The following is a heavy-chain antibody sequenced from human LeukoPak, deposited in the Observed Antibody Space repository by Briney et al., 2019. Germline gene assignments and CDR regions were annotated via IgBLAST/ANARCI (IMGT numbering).Heavy chain of an antibody. CDR3: AKVFHTAMVIRGYFDY. Sequence: GGSLRLSCAASGFTFSSYAMSWVRQAPGKGLEWVSAISGSGGSTYYADSVKGRFTISRDNSKNTLYLQMNSLRAEDTAVYYGAKVFHTAMVIRGYFDYWGQGTLVTVSS. D-gene: IGHD5-18*01. J-gene: IGHJ4*02. CDR1: GFTFSSYA. CDR2: ISGSGGST. V-gene: IGHV3-23*01.